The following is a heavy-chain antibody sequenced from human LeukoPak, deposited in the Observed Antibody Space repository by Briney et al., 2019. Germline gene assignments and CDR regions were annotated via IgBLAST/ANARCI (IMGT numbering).Heavy chain of an antibody. Sequence: GGSLRLSCAASGFTFSSYSMNWVRQAPGKGLEWVSSISSSSSYIYYADSVKGRFTISRDNAKNSLYLQMNSLRAEDTAVYYCARDDCSGGSCYHFDYWGQGTLVTVSS. D-gene: IGHD2-15*01. CDR1: GFTFSSYS. CDR2: ISSSSSYI. J-gene: IGHJ4*02. CDR3: ARDDCSGGSCYHFDY. V-gene: IGHV3-21*01.